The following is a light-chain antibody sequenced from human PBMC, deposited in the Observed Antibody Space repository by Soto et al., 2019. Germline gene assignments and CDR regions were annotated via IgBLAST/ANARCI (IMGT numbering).Light chain of an antibody. CDR1: QSVSSY. J-gene: IGKJ1*01. Sequence: DIGLTQSPSTLSLSPGERAPLXCRASQSVSSYLAWYQQKPGQAPRLLISGASSRAADIPDRFSGSGSGTDFTLTINRLEPEDFAVYYCQQYASSPGTFGQGTKVDIK. V-gene: IGKV3-20*01. CDR3: QQYASSPGT. CDR2: GAS.